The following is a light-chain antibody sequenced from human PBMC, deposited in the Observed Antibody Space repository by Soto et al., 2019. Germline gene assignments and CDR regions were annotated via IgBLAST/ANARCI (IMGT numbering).Light chain of an antibody. CDR3: QQYYHWPIT. J-gene: IGKJ5*01. CDR2: WAS. CDR1: QSVLYSSNNKNF. Sequence: DIVMTQSPDSLAVSLGERATINFKSSQSVLYSSNNKNFLAWYQQKPGQPPKLLIYWASTRESGVPDRFSGSGSGTDFTLTISSLQAEDVAVYYCQQYYHWPITFGPGTRLEI. V-gene: IGKV4-1*01.